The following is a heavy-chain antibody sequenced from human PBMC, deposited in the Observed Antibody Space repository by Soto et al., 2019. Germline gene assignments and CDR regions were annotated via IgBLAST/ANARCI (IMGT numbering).Heavy chain of an antibody. CDR1: GFIFSNYV. D-gene: IGHD1-26*01. CDR3: AKRPRALLTFDY. CDR2: ISDSGGTS. J-gene: IGHJ4*02. V-gene: IGHV3-23*04. Sequence: EVQLVDSGGGLVQPGGSLRLSCAASGFIFSNYVMSWVRQAPGKGLEWVSSISDSGGTSYYADSVKGRFTISRDNSKNPLFLQMNSLRTGDTAIYFCAKRPRALLTFDYWGQGTLVTVSS.